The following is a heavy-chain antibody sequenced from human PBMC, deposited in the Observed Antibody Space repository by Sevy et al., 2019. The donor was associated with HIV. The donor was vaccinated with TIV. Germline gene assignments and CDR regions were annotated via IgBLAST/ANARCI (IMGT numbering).Heavy chain of an antibody. CDR2: ISSSGSTI. CDR1: GFTFSSYE. Sequence: GGSLRLSCAASGFTFSSYEMNWVRQAPGKGLEWVSYISSSGSTIYYADSVKGRFTISRDNAKNSLYLQMNSLRAEDTAVYYCARRYCSSTSCQRYSYGYGYYYYYMDVWGKGTTFTVSS. CDR3: ARRYCSSTSCQRYSYGYGYYYYYMDV. J-gene: IGHJ6*03. V-gene: IGHV3-48*03. D-gene: IGHD2-2*01.